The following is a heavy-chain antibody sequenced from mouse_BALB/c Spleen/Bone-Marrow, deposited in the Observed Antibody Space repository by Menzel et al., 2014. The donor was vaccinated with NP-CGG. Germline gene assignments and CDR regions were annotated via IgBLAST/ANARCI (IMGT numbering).Heavy chain of an antibody. D-gene: IGHD2-4*01. CDR1: GFTFSNYG. Sequence: EVHLVESGGGLVQPGGSLKPSCAASGFTFSNYGMSWVRQTPDKRLEMIATVNVNGDRTYHPDSVKGRFTISSDNAKNTLSLQMSSLKSEDTAMYYCARGYDYSSWFAYWGQGTLVTVSA. CDR2: VNVNGDRT. CDR3: ARGYDYSSWFAY. J-gene: IGHJ3*01. V-gene: IGHV5-6-3*01.